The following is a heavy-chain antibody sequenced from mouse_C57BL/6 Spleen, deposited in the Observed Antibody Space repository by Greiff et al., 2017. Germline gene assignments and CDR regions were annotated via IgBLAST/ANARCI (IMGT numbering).Heavy chain of an antibody. V-gene: IGHV1-64*01. CDR2: IHPNSGST. CDR1: GYTFTSYW. CDR3: ARSGSSYDYFDY. D-gene: IGHD1-1*01. J-gene: IGHJ2*01. Sequence: QVQLQQPGAELVKPGASVKLSCKASGYTFTSYWMHWVKQRPGQGLEWIGMIHPNSGSTNYNEKFKSKATLTVDKPSSTAYMQLSSLTSEDSAVYYCARSGSSYDYFDYWDQGTTLTVSS.